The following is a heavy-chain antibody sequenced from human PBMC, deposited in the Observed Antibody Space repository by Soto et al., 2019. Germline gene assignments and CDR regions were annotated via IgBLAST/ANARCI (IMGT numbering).Heavy chain of an antibody. CDR3: ARDEGYCSSTSCYVWWFDP. J-gene: IGHJ5*02. Sequence: QVQLVQSGAEVKKPGASVKVSCKASGYTFTSYAMHWVRQAPGQRLEWMGWINAGNGNTKYSQKFQGRVTITRDTSASTAYMELSSLRSEDTAVYYCARDEGYCSSTSCYVWWFDPWGQGTLVTVSS. CDR1: GYTFTSYA. CDR2: INAGNGNT. V-gene: IGHV1-3*01. D-gene: IGHD2-2*01.